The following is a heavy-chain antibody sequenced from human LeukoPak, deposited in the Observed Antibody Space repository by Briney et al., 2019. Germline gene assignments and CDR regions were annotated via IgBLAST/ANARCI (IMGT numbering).Heavy chain of an antibody. CDR3: ARDVHAAAGHMDV. D-gene: IGHD6-13*01. J-gene: IGHJ6*03. Sequence: GGSLRLSCAASGFTFSSYSMNWVRQAPGKGLEWVSSISSSSSYIYYADSVKGRFTISRDNAKNSLYLQMNILRAEDTAVYYCARDVHAAAGHMDVWGKGTTVTVSS. CDR1: GFTFSSYS. V-gene: IGHV3-21*01. CDR2: ISSSSSYI.